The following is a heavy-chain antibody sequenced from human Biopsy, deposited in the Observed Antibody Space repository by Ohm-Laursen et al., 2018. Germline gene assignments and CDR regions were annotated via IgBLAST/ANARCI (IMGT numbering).Heavy chain of an antibody. CDR2: SDPEDGQT. Sequence: SVKVSCKVSGYTLVELSMHWVRQAPGRGLEWMGMSDPEDGQTIYAQNFQGRLTMTDDTSTDTAYMELSSLRSDDTAVYFCATDMGGREIPNYYAFDLWGQGTKVTVSS. CDR3: ATDMGGREIPNYYAFDL. D-gene: IGHD3-22*01. V-gene: IGHV1-24*01. J-gene: IGHJ3*01. CDR1: GYTLVELS.